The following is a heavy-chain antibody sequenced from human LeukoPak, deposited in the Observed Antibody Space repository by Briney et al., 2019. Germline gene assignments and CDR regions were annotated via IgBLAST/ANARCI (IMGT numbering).Heavy chain of an antibody. D-gene: IGHD6-13*01. Sequence: PGGSLRLSCAASGFTFGDYAMHWVRQAPGKGLEWVSGISWNSGSIGYADSVKGRFTISRDNAKNSLYLQMNSLRAEDTALYYCAKVGYSSSYPGNWFDPWGQGTLVTVSS. J-gene: IGHJ5*02. V-gene: IGHV3-9*01. CDR2: ISWNSGSI. CDR3: AKVGYSSSYPGNWFDP. CDR1: GFTFGDYA.